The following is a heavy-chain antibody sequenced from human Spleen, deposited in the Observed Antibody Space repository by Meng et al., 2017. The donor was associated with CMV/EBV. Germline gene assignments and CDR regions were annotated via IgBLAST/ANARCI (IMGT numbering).Heavy chain of an antibody. V-gene: IGHV1-24*01. J-gene: IGHJ4*02. D-gene: IGHD6-13*01. CDR3: ATHRQRGFSISWYDPFDY. Sequence: ASVKVSCKASGYTFTGYYMHWVRQAPGKGLEWMGGFDPEDGETISTQKFQGRVTMTEDTATDTAYMELSSLRSEDTAVYYCATHRQRGFSISWYDPFDYWGQGTLVTVSS. CDR1: GYTFTGYY. CDR2: FDPEDGET.